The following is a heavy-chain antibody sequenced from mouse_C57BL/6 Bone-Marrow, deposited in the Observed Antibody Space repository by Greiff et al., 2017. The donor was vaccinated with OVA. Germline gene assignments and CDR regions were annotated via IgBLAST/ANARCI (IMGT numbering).Heavy chain of an antibody. Sequence: QVQLQQSGPELVKPGASVKISCKASGYAFSSSWMNWVKQRPGKGLEWIGRIYPGDGDTNYNGKFKGKATLTADKSSSTAYMQLSSLTSEDAAVYFCARSVYYLDDWGQGTTLTVSS. CDR1: GYAFSSSW. CDR3: ARSVYYLDD. CDR2: IYPGDGDT. J-gene: IGHJ2*01. V-gene: IGHV1-82*01.